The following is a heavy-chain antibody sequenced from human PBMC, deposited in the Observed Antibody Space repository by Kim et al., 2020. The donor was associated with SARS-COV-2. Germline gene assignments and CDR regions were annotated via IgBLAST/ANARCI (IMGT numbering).Heavy chain of an antibody. CDR3: ARGGLNTILCQTIRIDV. CDR1: GYTFTRYD. CDR2: MNPNSGNT. J-gene: IGHJ6*01. V-gene: IGHV1-8*02. Sequence: ASVKVSCKAAGYTFTRYDINWVRQAPGQGFEWMGWMNPNSGNTSYAQKFQGRVTMTSDTSISTAYMELRGLRFDDTAVYFCARGGLNTILCQTIRIDV. D-gene: IGHD3-3*01.